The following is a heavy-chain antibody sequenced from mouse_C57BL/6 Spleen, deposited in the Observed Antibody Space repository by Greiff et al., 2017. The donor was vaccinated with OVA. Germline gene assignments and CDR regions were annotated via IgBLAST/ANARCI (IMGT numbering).Heavy chain of an antibody. D-gene: IGHD3-2*02. Sequence: QVQLKQPGAELVKPGASVKLSCKASGYTFTSYWMQWVKQRPGQGLEWIGEIDPSDSYTNYNQKFKGKATLTVDTSSSTAYMQLSSLTSEDSAVYYCARKDSSDYWGQGTTLTVSS. V-gene: IGHV1-50*01. CDR1: GYTFTSYW. J-gene: IGHJ2*01. CDR2: IDPSDSYT. CDR3: ARKDSSDY.